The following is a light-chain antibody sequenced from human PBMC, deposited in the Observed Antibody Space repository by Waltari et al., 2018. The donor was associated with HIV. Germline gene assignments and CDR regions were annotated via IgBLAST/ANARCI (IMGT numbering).Light chain of an antibody. CDR3: QQYFISPPT. J-gene: IGKJ2*01. Sequence: DIVMTQSTDSLAVSLGERATINCTSSQSVLFSSQNKNYLAWYQQKPGQPPKLLISWASARESGVPDRFSGGGSGTDFTLTISSLQAEDVAVYFCQQYFISPPTFGRGTKLEI. V-gene: IGKV4-1*01. CDR2: WAS. CDR1: QSVLFSSQNKNY.